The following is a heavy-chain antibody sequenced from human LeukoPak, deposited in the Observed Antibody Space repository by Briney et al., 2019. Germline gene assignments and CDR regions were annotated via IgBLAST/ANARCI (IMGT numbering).Heavy chain of an antibody. CDR1: GGSFSGYY. CDR2: VNHSGST. V-gene: IGHV4-34*01. CDR3: ARDAYRDRYFDY. Sequence: PSETLSLTCAVYGGSFSGYYWSWIRQPPGKGLEWIGEVNHSGSTNYNPSLKSRVTISVDTSKNQFSLKLSSVTAADTAVYYCARDAYRDRYFDYWGQGALVTVSS. D-gene: IGHD4-11*01. J-gene: IGHJ4*02.